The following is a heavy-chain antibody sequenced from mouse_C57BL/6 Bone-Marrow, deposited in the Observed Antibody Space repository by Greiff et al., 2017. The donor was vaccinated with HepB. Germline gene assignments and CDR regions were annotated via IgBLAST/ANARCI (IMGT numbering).Heavy chain of an antibody. D-gene: IGHD1-1*01. V-gene: IGHV1-15*01. CDR1: GYTFTDYE. J-gene: IGHJ1*03. CDR3: TRGDYGSSYDWYFDV. Sequence: VQLQQSGAELVRPGASVTLSCKASGYTFTDYEMHWVKQTPVHGLEWIGAIDPETGGTAYNQKFKGKAILTADKSSSTAYMELRSLTSEDSAVYYCTRGDYGSSYDWYFDVWGTGTTVTVSS. CDR2: IDPETGGT.